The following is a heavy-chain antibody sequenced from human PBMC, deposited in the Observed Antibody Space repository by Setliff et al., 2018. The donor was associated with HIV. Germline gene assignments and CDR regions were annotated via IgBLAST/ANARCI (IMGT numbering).Heavy chain of an antibody. CDR3: ARGSRSHGGMFGY. D-gene: IGHD6-13*01. V-gene: IGHV4-4*09. CDR1: GGSINLYY. CDR2: IQTSGST. Sequence: SETLSLTCTVSGGSINLYYWSWIRQPPGKGLEWIGYIQTSGSTKYNPSLTSRVTISVDTSKTQFSLKLSSVTAADTAIYYCARGSRSHGGMFGYWGQGTLVTVSS. J-gene: IGHJ4*02.